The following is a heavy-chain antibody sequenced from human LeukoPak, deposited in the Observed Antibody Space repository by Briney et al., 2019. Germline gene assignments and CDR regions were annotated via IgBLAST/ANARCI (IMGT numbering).Heavy chain of an antibody. D-gene: IGHD6-13*01. Sequence: GASVKVSCKASGGTFSNYAISWVRQAPGQGLEWMGGIMPIFDTADYAQKFQGRITITADESTSTVYMELSRLRSDDTAVYYCARDAKGGEQQPRGIGYYYYYMDVWGKGTTVTVSS. CDR1: GGTFSNYA. V-gene: IGHV1-69*01. CDR3: ARDAKGGEQQPRGIGYYYYYMDV. CDR2: IMPIFDTA. J-gene: IGHJ6*03.